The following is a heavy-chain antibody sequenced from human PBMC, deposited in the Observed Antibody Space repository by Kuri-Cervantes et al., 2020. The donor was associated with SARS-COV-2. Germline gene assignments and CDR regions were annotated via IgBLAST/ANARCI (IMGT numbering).Heavy chain of an antibody. Sequence: GESLKISYAASRFTFNNYDLIWVRQAPGKGLEWVSSISTSGGDTNYADSLKGRFTISRDNSKNTLYLQMNSLRVEDTAVYYCASVSTMGASLDWGQGTLVTVSS. CDR2: ISTSGGDT. V-gene: IGHV3-23*01. D-gene: IGHD5-24*01. CDR1: RFTFNNYD. J-gene: IGHJ4*02. CDR3: ASVSTMGASLD.